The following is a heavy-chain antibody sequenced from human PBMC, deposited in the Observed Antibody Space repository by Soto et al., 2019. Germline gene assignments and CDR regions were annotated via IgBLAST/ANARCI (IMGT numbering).Heavy chain of an antibody. Sequence: QITLKESGPTLVKPTQTLTLTCNVSGVSLSTGGVGVGWIRQPPGKALAWLALSCWDDDQRSSPSLNSRLTITTDTSKNQVVLTMTNMAPEDTATYYCAHMRAANFDFWGQGTLVIVSS. J-gene: IGHJ4*02. V-gene: IGHV2-5*02. D-gene: IGHD2-15*01. CDR2: SCWDDDQ. CDR3: AHMRAANFDF. CDR1: GVSLSTGGVG.